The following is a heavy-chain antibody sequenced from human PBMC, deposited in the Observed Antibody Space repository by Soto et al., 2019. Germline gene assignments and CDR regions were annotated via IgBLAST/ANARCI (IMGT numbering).Heavy chain of an antibody. CDR1: VYAFTSYG. D-gene: IGHD6-13*01. Sequence: GGSVKDSFKSSVYAFTSYGISWVRQAPGQGLEWMGWISAYNGNTNYAQKLQGRVTMTTDTSTSTAYMELRSLRSDDTAVYYCARDPALYSSRPRFDPWGQGTMVTVSS. CDR3: ARDPALYSSRPRFDP. V-gene: IGHV1-18*04. CDR2: ISAYNGNT. J-gene: IGHJ5*02.